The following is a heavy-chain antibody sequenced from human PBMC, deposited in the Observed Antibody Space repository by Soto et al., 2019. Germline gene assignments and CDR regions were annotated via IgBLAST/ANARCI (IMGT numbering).Heavy chain of an antibody. Sequence: PSETLSLTCTVSGGSISSYYWSWIRQPPGKGLEWIGYIYYSGSTNYNPSLKSRVTISVDTSKNQFSLKLSSVTAADTAVYYCARLYCSGGSCYDGVNWLDPWGQGTLVTVSS. D-gene: IGHD2-15*01. J-gene: IGHJ5*02. V-gene: IGHV4-59*01. CDR2: IYYSGST. CDR3: ARLYCSGGSCYDGVNWLDP. CDR1: GGSISSYY.